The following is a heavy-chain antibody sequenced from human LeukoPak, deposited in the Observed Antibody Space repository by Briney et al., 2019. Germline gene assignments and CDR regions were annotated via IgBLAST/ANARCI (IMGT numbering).Heavy chain of an antibody. Sequence: GGTLRLSCAASGFTFRRFGMHGVRQAPGKGREWGAVLSYDGSDKYYGGSVKGRFIISRDNSKNTLYLQMNSLRAEDTAIYFCAKSADEFGDYEEVGSLDYWGQGTLVTVSS. J-gene: IGHJ4*02. CDR3: AKSADEFGDYEEVGSLDY. V-gene: IGHV3-30*18. CDR2: LSYDGSDK. D-gene: IGHD4-17*01. CDR1: GFTFRRFG.